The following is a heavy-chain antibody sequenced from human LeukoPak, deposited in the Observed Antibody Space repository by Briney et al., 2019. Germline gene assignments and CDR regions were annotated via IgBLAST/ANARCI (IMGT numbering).Heavy chain of an antibody. CDR1: GFTFSRYG. J-gene: IGHJ6*02. Sequence: GGSLRLSCAASGFTFSRYGMHWVRQAPGKGLEWVAVIWYDGSNEYYADSVKGRFTISRDNSKNTLYLQMNSLRAEDTAVYYCAREPYRRAPNYYYYGMDVWGQGTTVTVSS. D-gene: IGHD1-14*01. CDR3: AREPYRRAPNYYYYGMDV. V-gene: IGHV3-33*08. CDR2: IWYDGSNE.